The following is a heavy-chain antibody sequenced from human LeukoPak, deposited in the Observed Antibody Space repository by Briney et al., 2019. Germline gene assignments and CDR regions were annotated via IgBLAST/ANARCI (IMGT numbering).Heavy chain of an antibody. V-gene: IGHV3-30*02. Sequence: GGSLRLSCTASGITFSSDGMHWVRQAPGKGLEWVALINYDGTNKYYADSVKGRFTISRDNSKSTLYLQMNSLRDEDTAVYYCTNFDYWGQGTLVAVSS. CDR3: TNFDY. CDR2: INYDGTNK. CDR1: GITFSSDG. J-gene: IGHJ4*02.